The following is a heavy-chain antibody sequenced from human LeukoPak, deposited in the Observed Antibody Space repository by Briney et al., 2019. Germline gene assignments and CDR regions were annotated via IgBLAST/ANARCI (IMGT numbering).Heavy chain of an antibody. CDR1: GGSISSYY. J-gene: IGHJ6*02. V-gene: IGHV4-59*01. CDR2: IYYSGST. D-gene: IGHD2-2*01. Sequence: PSETLSLTCSVSGGSISSYYWSWIRQPPGKGLEYIGYIYYSGSTNYNPSLKSRVTISVDTSKDQFSLNLTSVTTADTAVYYCARLKCISTTCPSRYVMDVWGQGTTVTVSS. CDR3: ARLKCISTTCPSRYVMDV.